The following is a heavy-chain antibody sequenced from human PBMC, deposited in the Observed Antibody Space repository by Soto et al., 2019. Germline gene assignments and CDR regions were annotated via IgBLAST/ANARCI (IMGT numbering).Heavy chain of an antibody. CDR3: ARPRGYGVFAAYAI. J-gene: IGHJ3*02. CDR2: LTPSGGET. D-gene: IGHD2-8*01. Sequence: PGGSMRLSCVASGFTCITYASSWVRQAPGKGLEWVSALTPSGGETYYADSVQGGFTISRDNSMNALYLQINILRIEDTAVYYCARPRGYGVFAAYAIGGQGTMVTVSS. V-gene: IGHV3-23*01. CDR1: GFTCITYA.